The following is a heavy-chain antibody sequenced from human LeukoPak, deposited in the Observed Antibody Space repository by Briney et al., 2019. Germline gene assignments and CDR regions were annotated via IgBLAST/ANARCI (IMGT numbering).Heavy chain of an antibody. Sequence: GASVKVSCKASGYTFTGYYMHWVRQAPGQGLEWMGWISAYNGNTNYAQKLQGRVTMTTDTSTSTAYMELRSLRSDDTAVYYCARDRGYSGYDGLDFDYWGQGTLVTVSS. V-gene: IGHV1-18*04. CDR3: ARDRGYSGYDGLDFDY. J-gene: IGHJ4*02. CDR2: ISAYNGNT. CDR1: GYTFTGYY. D-gene: IGHD5-12*01.